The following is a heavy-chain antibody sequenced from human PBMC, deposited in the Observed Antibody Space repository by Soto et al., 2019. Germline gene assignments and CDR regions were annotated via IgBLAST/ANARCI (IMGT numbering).Heavy chain of an antibody. V-gene: IGHV3-30*03. CDR1: GFTFSSYS. Sequence: PGGSLRLSCAASGFTFSSYSMNWVRQAPGKGLEWVAVISYDGSNKYYADSVKGRFTISRDNSKNTLYLQMNSLRAEDTAVYYCARDISSGWEACDYWGQGTLVTVSS. CDR2: ISYDGSNK. J-gene: IGHJ4*02. CDR3: ARDISSGWEACDY. D-gene: IGHD6-19*01.